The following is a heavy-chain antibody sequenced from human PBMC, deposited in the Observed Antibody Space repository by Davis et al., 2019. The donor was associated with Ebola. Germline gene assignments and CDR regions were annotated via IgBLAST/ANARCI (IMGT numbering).Heavy chain of an antibody. CDR2: INHSGST. Sequence: PSETLSLTCAVYGGSFSGYYWSWIRQPPGKGLEWIGEINHSGSTNYNPSLKSRVTISVDTSKNQFSLKLSSVTAADTAMYYCARVGPTLADVQLDVWHFDLWGRGTLVTVAS. CDR3: ARVGPTLADVQLDVWHFDL. J-gene: IGHJ2*01. D-gene: IGHD2-15*01. V-gene: IGHV4-34*01. CDR1: GGSFSGYY.